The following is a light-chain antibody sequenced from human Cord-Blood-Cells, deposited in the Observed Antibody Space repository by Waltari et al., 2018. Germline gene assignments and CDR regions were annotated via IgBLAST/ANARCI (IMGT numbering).Light chain of an antibody. Sequence: VLTQSSGTLSLSPGERATLSCRASQSVSSSYLAWHQQKPGQAPRLLIYRASSRATGIPDRFSGSGSGTDFTLTISRLEPEDFAVYYCQQYGSSVTFGPGTKVDIK. CDR3: QQYGSSVT. V-gene: IGKV3-20*01. CDR1: QSVSSSY. J-gene: IGKJ3*01. CDR2: RAS.